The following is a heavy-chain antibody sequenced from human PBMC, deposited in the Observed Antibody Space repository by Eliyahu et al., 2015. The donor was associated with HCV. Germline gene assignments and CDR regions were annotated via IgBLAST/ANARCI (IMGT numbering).Heavy chain of an antibody. V-gene: IGHV1-3*01. CDR1: GYTLTXXA. CDR2: INAGNGNT. CDR3: ARTDCGGGGCYFDH. D-gene: IGHD2-21*01. J-gene: IGHJ4*02. Sequence: QVQLVQSGAEVKKPGASLRLSCXASGYTLTXXAIHWVRQAPGQRLEWMAWINAGNGNTKYSQKIQGRGTITWDTSASTAYMDLSSLRSEDTAVYYCARTDCGGGGCYFDHWGQGALVSVSS.